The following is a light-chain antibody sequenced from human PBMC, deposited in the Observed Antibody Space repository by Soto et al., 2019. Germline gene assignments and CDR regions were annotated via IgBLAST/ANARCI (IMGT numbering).Light chain of an antibody. CDR2: GAS. J-gene: IGKJ1*01. Sequence: EIVMTQSPATLSVSPGERATLSCRASQSVSSNLAWYQQKPGQAPRLLIYGASTRATGIPARCSGSGSGTEFTPTISSLQSEDFAVYYCQQYNNWPPWTVGQGTKVEIK. CDR1: QSVSSN. V-gene: IGKV3-15*01. CDR3: QQYNNWPPWT.